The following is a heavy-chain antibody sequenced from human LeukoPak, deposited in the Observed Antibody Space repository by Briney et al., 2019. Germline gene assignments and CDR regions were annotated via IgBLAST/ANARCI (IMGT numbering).Heavy chain of an antibody. J-gene: IGHJ4*02. CDR3: ASTQTFDY. V-gene: IGHV3-7*05. Sequence: GGALRLSCAASGFTFSNYWMSWVRQAPGKGLEWVANIKQDGSEKYYADSVKGRFTISRDNAKSSLFLQLNSLRVEDTAVYHCASTQTFDYWGQGTLVTVPS. CDR2: IKQDGSEK. CDR1: GFTFSNYW.